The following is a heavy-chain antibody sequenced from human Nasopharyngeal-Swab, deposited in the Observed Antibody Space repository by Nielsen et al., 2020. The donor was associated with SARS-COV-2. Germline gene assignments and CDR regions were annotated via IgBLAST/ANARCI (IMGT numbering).Heavy chain of an antibody. CDR2: ISGSGGST. CDR1: GFTFSSYA. V-gene: IGHV3-23*01. Sequence: GESLKISCAASGFTFSSYAMSWVRQAPGKGLEWVSAISGSGGSTYYADSVKGRFTISRDNSKNTLYLQMNSLRAEDTAVYYCARLTRITGTIVYWGQGTLVTVSS. CDR3: ARLTRITGTIVY. J-gene: IGHJ4*02. D-gene: IGHD1-7*01.